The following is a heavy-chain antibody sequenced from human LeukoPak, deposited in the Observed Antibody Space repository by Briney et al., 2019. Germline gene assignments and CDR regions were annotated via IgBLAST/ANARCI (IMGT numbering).Heavy chain of an antibody. CDR1: GFTFSTYE. J-gene: IGHJ6*03. V-gene: IGHV3-48*03. D-gene: IGHD3-9*01. Sequence: PGGSLRLSCAASGFTFSTYEINWVRQAPGKGLEWLSHISTSGSSIHYADSVKGRFTISRDNSKNTLYLQMNSLRAEDTAVYYCAKDGILRYFDWLSYYMDVWGKGTTVTISS. CDR3: AKDGILRYFDWLSYYMDV. CDR2: ISTSGSSI.